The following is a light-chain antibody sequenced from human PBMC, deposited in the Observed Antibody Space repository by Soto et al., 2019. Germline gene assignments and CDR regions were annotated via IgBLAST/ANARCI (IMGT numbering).Light chain of an antibody. J-gene: IGKJ3*01. CDR2: DAA. Sequence: EIVLTQSPATLSLSPGERATLFCRASQSVGSFLAWYQQKSGQTPRLLIYDAANRPTGIPARFSGSGSVTDLTLPISSLEPEDFGGYYHRHRRNWLGSFDRGTKADIK. V-gene: IGKV3-11*01. CDR1: QSVGSF. CDR3: RHRRNWLGS.